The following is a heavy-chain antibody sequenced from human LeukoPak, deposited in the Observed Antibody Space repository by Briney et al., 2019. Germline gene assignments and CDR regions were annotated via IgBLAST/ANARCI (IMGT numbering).Heavy chain of an antibody. J-gene: IGHJ4*02. Sequence: ASVKVSCKASGYTFTSYDINWVRQATGQGLEWMGWMNPNSGNTGYAQKFQGRVTMTRDTSISTAYMELSRLRSDDTAVYYCARVSSSWLRFFDYWGQGTLVTVSS. V-gene: IGHV1-8*01. CDR1: GYTFTSYD. CDR2: MNPNSGNT. CDR3: ARVSSSWLRFFDY. D-gene: IGHD6-13*01.